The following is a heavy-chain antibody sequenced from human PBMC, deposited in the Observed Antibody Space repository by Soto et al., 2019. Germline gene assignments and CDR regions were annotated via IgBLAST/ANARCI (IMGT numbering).Heavy chain of an antibody. D-gene: IGHD3-22*01. V-gene: IGHV1-69*13. CDR1: GGTFSSYA. Sequence: SVKVSCKASGGTFSSYAISWVRQAPGQGLEWMGGIIPIFGTANYAQKFQGRVTITADESTSTAYMELSSLRSEDTAVYYCARSHYDSSGSPSGHYYYYGMDVWRQRTTVTVSS. CDR3: ARSHYDSSGSPSGHYYYYGMDV. J-gene: IGHJ6*02. CDR2: IIPIFGTA.